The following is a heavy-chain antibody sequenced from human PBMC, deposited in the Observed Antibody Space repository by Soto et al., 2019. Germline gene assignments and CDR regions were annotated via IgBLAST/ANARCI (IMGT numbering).Heavy chain of an antibody. CDR3: ARTRKEQWHYYYYGMDV. J-gene: IGHJ6*02. CDR2: IYYSGST. Sequence: LSLTCTVSGGSISSSSYYWGWIRQPPGKGLEWIGSIYYSGSTYYNPSLKSRVTISVDTSKNQFSLKLSSVTAADTAVYYCARTRKEQWHYYYYGMDVWGQGTTVTVSS. CDR1: GGSISSSSYY. V-gene: IGHV4-39*01. D-gene: IGHD6-19*01.